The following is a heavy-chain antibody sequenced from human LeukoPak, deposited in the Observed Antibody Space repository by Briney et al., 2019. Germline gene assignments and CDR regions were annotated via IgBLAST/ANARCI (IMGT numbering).Heavy chain of an antibody. Sequence: SETLSLTCTVSGGSISSYYWSWIRQPPGNGLEWIGYIYYSGSTNYNPSLKSRVTISVDTSKNQFSLKLSSVTAADTAVYYCARQPRPYSSIDYWGQGTLVTVSS. V-gene: IGHV4-59*08. D-gene: IGHD6-19*01. CDR2: IYYSGST. CDR1: GGSISSYY. J-gene: IGHJ4*02. CDR3: ARQPRPYSSIDY.